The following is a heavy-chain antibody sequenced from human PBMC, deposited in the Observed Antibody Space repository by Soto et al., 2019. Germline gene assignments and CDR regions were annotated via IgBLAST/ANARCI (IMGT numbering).Heavy chain of an antibody. J-gene: IGHJ6*02. Sequence: SETLSLTCAVSGGSISSANWWTWVRQPPGKGLEWIGETYHGGSTSYNPSLKSRVTLSLDKFKNHFSLNLTSVTAADTAVYYCARLSFSYGVDVWGQGTTVTVSS. CDR3: ARLSFSYGVDV. V-gene: IGHV4-4*02. CDR1: GGSISSANW. CDR2: TYHGGST.